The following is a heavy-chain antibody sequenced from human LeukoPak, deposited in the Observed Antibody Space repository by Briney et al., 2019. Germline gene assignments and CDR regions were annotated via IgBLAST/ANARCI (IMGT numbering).Heavy chain of an antibody. CDR3: ARYSTVKSHGSYYYGMDV. D-gene: IGHD4-11*01. Sequence: ASVKVSCKASGYTFTGYYMHWVRQAPGQGLEWMGWINPNSGGTNYAQKFQGRVTMTRDTSISTAYMELSRPRSDDTAVYYCARYSTVKSHGSYYYGMDVWGQGTTVTVSS. CDR2: INPNSGGT. J-gene: IGHJ6*02. V-gene: IGHV1-2*02. CDR1: GYTFTGYY.